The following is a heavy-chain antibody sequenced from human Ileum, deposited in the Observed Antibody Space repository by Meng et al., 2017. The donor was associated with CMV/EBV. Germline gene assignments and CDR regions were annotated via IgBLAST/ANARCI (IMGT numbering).Heavy chain of an antibody. CDR2: ISSSGSTI. CDR3: ARDRYYDSSVLAGNWFDP. J-gene: IGHJ5*02. D-gene: IGHD3-22*01. V-gene: IGHV3-48*03. CDR1: GFTFSSYE. Sequence: GESLKISCAASGFTFSSYEMNWVRQAPGKGLEWVSYISSSGSTIYYADSVKGRFTISRDNAKNSLYLQMNSLRAEDTAVYYCARDRYYDSSVLAGNWFDPWGQGTLVTVSS.